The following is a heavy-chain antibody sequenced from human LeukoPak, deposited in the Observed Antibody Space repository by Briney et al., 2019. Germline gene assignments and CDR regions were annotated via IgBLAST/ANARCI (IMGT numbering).Heavy chain of an antibody. D-gene: IGHD2/OR15-2a*01. V-gene: IGHV4-30-4*01. CDR2: IYYSGST. CDR3: ARLNITTYHDAFDI. Sequence: SQTLPLTCTVSGGSISSGGYYWSWIRQHPGKGLEWIGYIYYSGSTYYNPSLKSRVTISVDTSKNQFSLKLSSVTAADTAVYYCARLNITTYHDAFDIWGQGTMVTVSS. J-gene: IGHJ3*02. CDR1: GGSISSGGYY.